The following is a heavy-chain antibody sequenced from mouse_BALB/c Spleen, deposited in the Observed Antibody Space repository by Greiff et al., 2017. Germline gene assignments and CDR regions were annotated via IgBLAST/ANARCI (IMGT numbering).Heavy chain of an antibody. D-gene: IGHD4-1*02. CDR3: ARDPTGVAY. Sequence: EVKLQESGPGLVKPSQSLSLTCSVTGYSITSGYYWNWIRQFPGNKLEWMGYISYDGSNNYNPSLKNRISITRDTSKNQFFLKLNSVTTEDTATYYCARDPTGVAYWGQGTLVTVSA. CDR1: GYSITSGYY. CDR2: ISYDGSN. V-gene: IGHV3-6*02. J-gene: IGHJ3*01.